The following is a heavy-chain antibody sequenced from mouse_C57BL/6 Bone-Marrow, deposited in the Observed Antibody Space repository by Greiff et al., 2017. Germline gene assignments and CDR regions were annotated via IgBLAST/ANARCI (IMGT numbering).Heavy chain of an antibody. V-gene: IGHV1-55*01. CDR3: ARIHDGY. Sequence: QVQLQQPGAELVKPGASVKMSCKASGYTFTSYWITWVKQRPGQGLEWIGDIYPGSGSTNYNEKFKSKATLTVETSSSTAYMQLSSLTSEDSAVYYCARIHDGYWGQGTTLAVSS. D-gene: IGHD2-3*01. J-gene: IGHJ2*01. CDR2: IYPGSGST. CDR1: GYTFTSYW.